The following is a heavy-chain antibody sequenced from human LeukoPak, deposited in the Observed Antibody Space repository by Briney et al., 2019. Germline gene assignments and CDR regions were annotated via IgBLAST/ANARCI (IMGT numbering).Heavy chain of an antibody. CDR3: AKPVTVTTTDY. J-gene: IGHJ4*02. V-gene: IGHV3-23*01. CDR2: ISGSGGST. D-gene: IGHD4-17*01. CDR1: GFTFTTYW. Sequence: GGSLRLSCAASGFTFTTYWMTWVRQAPGKGLEWVSAISGSGGSTYYADSVKGRFTISRDDSKNTLYLQMNSLRAEDTVVYYCAKPVTVTTTDYWGQGTLVTVSS.